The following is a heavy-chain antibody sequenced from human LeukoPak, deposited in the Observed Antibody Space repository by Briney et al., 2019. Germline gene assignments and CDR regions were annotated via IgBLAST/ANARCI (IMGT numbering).Heavy chain of an antibody. CDR3: SKGRGSTLTNIDF. CDR2: VSDSGVNT. V-gene: IGHV3-23*01. Sequence: GGSLRLSCAASGFAFSSFAMTCARQSPGKGMECVSSVSDSGVNTYYAGSVRGRFTASRDNFKNILYLQMNSLTVEDTAFYYCSKGRGSTLTNIDFWGQGALVTVSS. J-gene: IGHJ4*02. D-gene: IGHD4-11*01. CDR1: GFAFSSFA.